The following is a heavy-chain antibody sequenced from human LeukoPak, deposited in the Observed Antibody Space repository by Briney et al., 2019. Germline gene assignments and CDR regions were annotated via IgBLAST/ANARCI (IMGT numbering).Heavy chain of an antibody. CDR1: GFTFSSYW. Sequence: GGSLRLSCAASGFTFSSYWMHWVRQAPGKGLEWVSLISADGGSTFSADSVKGRFSISRDNSKNSLYLQMNSLRSEDTAMYYCAKESGKFDYWGQGTLVAVSS. CDR3: AKESGKFDY. CDR2: ISADGGST. V-gene: IGHV3-43*02. J-gene: IGHJ4*02.